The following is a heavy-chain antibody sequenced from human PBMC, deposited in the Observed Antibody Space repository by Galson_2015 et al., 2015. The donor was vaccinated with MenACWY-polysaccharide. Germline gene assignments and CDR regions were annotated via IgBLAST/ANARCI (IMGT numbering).Heavy chain of an antibody. CDR2: ISYDGTNK. Sequence: SLRLSCATSGFTFSSHAMHWVRQAPGKGLEWVATISYDGTNKYYADSVKGRFTISRDNSKNTLYLQMNSLRGEDTAVYYCARDYCSRTSCYGMDVWGQGTTVTVSS. D-gene: IGHD2-2*01. J-gene: IGHJ6*02. V-gene: IGHV3-30-3*01. CDR3: ARDYCSRTSCYGMDV. CDR1: GFTFSSHA.